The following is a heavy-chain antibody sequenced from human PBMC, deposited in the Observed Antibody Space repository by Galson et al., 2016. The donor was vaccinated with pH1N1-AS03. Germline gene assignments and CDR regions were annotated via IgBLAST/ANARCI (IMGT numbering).Heavy chain of an antibody. CDR2: ITGSGGST. V-gene: IGHV3-23*01. CDR3: AKVGWAHY. J-gene: IGHJ4*02. CDR1: GFIFSDYD. D-gene: IGHD3-16*01. Sequence: SLRLSCAASGFIFSDYDVSWVRQAPGKGLEWVSAITGSGGSTNYADSVKGRFTISRDNSKNTLYLQLNSLRAEDPAVYYCAKVGWAHYWGQGTLVTVSS.